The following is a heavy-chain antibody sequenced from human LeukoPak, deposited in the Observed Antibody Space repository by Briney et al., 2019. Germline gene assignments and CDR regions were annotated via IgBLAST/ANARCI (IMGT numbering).Heavy chain of an antibody. CDR3: ARDSADYYDSSGYIYGMDV. CDR1: GFTFSSYN. V-gene: IGHV3-48*02. Sequence: GGSLRLSCVASGFTFSSYNMNWVRQAPGKGLEWVSYISRSSSTIYYADSVKGRFTISRDNAKNSLYLQVNSLRDEDRAVYYCARDSADYYDSSGYIYGMDVWGQGTTVTVSS. CDR2: ISRSSSTI. D-gene: IGHD3-22*01. J-gene: IGHJ6*02.